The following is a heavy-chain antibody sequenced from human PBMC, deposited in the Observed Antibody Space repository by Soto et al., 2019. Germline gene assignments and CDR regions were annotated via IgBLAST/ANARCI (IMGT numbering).Heavy chain of an antibody. CDR1: GLSLSTTGVG. J-gene: IGHJ6*02. CDR3: VQSRCGGDCLQSYSSHSYYGLDV. CDR2: IYWDDDK. Sequence: QITLKESGPTLVKPTQTLTLTCTFSGLSLSTTGVGVGWIRQPPGKALEWLALIYWDDDKRYSPSLKSRLTITQDTSKHQVVLTMTNMDPVDTATYYCVQSRCGGDCLQSYSSHSYYGLDVWGQGTTVTVSS. D-gene: IGHD2-21*02. V-gene: IGHV2-5*02.